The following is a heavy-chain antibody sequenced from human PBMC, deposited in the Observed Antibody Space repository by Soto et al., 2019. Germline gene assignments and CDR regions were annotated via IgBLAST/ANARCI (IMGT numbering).Heavy chain of an antibody. CDR1: GFTFSDYY. Sequence: GGSLRLSCAASGFTFSDYYMSWIRQAPGKGLEWVSYISSSGSTIYYADSVKGRFTISRDNAKNSLYLQMNSLRAEDTAVYYCARAFDLRFLEWLAGSPLFDYWGQGTLVTVSS. D-gene: IGHD3-3*01. V-gene: IGHV3-11*01. CDR3: ARAFDLRFLEWLAGSPLFDY. J-gene: IGHJ4*02. CDR2: ISSSGSTI.